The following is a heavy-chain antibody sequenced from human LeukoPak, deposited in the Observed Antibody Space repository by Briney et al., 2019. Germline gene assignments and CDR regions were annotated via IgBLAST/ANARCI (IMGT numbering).Heavy chain of an antibody. CDR3: ARDGLRSYDY. J-gene: IGHJ4*02. D-gene: IGHD3-10*01. CDR2: ISNSGSTL. Sequence: PGGSLRLSCAASGFAFSDFYMFWIRQAPGKGLEWISYISNSGSTLYYADSVKGRFTISRDNDKNLLYLQMNSLRADDTAVYYCARDGLRSYDYWGQGTLVTVSS. CDR1: GFAFSDFY. V-gene: IGHV3-11*01.